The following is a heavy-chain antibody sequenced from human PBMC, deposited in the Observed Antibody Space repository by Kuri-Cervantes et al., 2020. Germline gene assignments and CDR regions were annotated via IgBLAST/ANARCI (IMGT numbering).Heavy chain of an antibody. Sequence: LRLSCTVSGGSISSGDYYWSWIRQPPGKGLEWIGYIYYSGSTYYNPSLKSRVTISVDTSKNQFSLKLSSVTAADTAVYYCARGVGTYGGDAFDIWGQGTMVTVSS. J-gene: IGHJ3*02. CDR3: ARGVGTYGGDAFDI. D-gene: IGHD4-23*01. V-gene: IGHV4-30-4*01. CDR2: IYYSGST. CDR1: GGSISSGDYY.